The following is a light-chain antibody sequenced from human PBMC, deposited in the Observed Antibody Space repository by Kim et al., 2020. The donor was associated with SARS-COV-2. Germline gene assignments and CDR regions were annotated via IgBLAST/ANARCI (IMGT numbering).Light chain of an antibody. Sequence: EIVLTQSPGTLSLSPGERATLSCRASQSVSSNYLAWYQQKPGQAPRLLIYGASSSATGIPDRFSGSGSGTDFTLTISRLEPEDFAVYYCQQYGSSPPKSFGQGTKLEIK. CDR2: GAS. CDR1: QSVSSNY. V-gene: IGKV3-20*01. J-gene: IGKJ2*01. CDR3: QQYGSSPPKS.